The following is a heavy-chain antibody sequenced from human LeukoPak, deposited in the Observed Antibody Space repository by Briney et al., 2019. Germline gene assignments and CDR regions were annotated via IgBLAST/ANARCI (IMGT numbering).Heavy chain of an antibody. Sequence: KSSETLSLTCTVSSGAISSYYWSWIRQPPGKGLEWIGYIYYSGGTKYNPSLMSRATISVDRAQSQFSLSLTSVTAADTDVYYCARDGLYDSNGYYMDSWGQGTLVIVSS. CDR2: IYYSGGT. CDR1: SGAISSYY. J-gene: IGHJ4*02. CDR3: ARDGLYDSNGYYMDS. V-gene: IGHV4-59*01. D-gene: IGHD3-22*01.